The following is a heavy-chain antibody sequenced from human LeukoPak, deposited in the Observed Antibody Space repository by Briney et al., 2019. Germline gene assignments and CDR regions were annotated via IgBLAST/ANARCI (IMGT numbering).Heavy chain of an antibody. Sequence: PSETLSLTCTVSGYSISGGYYWGWIRQPPGKGLEWIGSIYHSGSTYYNPSLKSRVTISVDTSKNQFSLKLSSVTAADTAVYHCARSGNARDFDYWGQGTLVTVSS. D-gene: IGHD1-14*01. CDR3: ARSGNARDFDY. V-gene: IGHV4-38-2*02. CDR2: IYHSGST. CDR1: GYSISGGYY. J-gene: IGHJ4*02.